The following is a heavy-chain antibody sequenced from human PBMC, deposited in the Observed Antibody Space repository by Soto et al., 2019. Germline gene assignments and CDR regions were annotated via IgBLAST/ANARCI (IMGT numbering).Heavy chain of an antibody. J-gene: IGHJ6*02. D-gene: IGHD3-22*01. CDR3: ANMGYYDSSGYYYYYYGMDV. Sequence: GGSLRLSCAASGFTFSSYGMHWVRQAPGKGLEWVAVISYDGSNKYYADSVKGRFTISRDNSKNTLYLQMNSLRAEDTAVYYCANMGYYDSSGYYYYYYGMDVWGQAPTVTVSS. CDR1: GFTFSSYG. V-gene: IGHV3-30*18. CDR2: ISYDGSNK.